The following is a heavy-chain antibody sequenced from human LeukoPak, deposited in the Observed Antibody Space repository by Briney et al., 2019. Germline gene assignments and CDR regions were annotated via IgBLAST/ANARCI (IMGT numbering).Heavy chain of an antibody. CDR1: GFTVSSNH. V-gene: IGHV3-23*01. CDR3: AKVALGSYDSSGYVELDAFDI. J-gene: IGHJ3*02. CDR2: ISGSGGST. D-gene: IGHD3-22*01. Sequence: GGSLRLSCAASGFTVSSNHMSWVRQAPGKGLEWVSAISGSGGSTYYADSVKGRFTISRDNSKNTLYLQMNSLRAEDTAVYYCAKVALGSYDSSGYVELDAFDIWGQGTMVTVSS.